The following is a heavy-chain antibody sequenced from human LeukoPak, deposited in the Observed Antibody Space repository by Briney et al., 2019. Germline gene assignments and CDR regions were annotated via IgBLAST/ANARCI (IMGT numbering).Heavy chain of an antibody. CDR2: INIGGTNT. CDR3: ATDGAGFDT. CDR1: GFTFNDYY. Sequence: GGSLRLACAAAGFTFNDYYMSWIRQAPGKGLEWLSYINIGGTNTHYADSVKGRFTISRDNAKKSLYLEMNNLRAEDTAVYYCATDGAGFDTWGQGVLVTVSS. J-gene: IGHJ5*02. V-gene: IGHV3-11*01.